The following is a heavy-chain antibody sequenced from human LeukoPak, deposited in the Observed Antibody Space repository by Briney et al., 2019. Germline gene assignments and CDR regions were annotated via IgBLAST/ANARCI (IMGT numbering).Heavy chain of an antibody. CDR3: AREWELLAFDY. J-gene: IGHJ4*02. Sequence: GGSLRLSWAASGFTFSSYAMHWVRQAPGKGLEWVAVISYDGSNKYYADSVKGRFTISRDNSKNTLYLQMNSLRAEDTAVYYCAREWELLAFDYWGQGTLVTVSS. D-gene: IGHD1-26*01. CDR2: ISYDGSNK. V-gene: IGHV3-30*01. CDR1: GFTFSSYA.